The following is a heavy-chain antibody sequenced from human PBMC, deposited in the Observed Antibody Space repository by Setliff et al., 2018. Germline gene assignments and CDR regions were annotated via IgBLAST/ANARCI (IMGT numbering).Heavy chain of an antibody. V-gene: IGHV4-4*08. J-gene: IGHJ4*02. CDR3: ARGINSVSWTPKY. CDR2: IYPDGTT. CDR1: GDSINPYY. Sequence: SETLSLTCSVSGDSINPYYWTWIRRPPGKGLEWIGYIYPDGTTNYNPSLKSRMTISLDMSKNQFSLTLRSVTAADTAMYYCARGINSVSWTPKYWGRGTLVTVSS. D-gene: IGHD6-13*01.